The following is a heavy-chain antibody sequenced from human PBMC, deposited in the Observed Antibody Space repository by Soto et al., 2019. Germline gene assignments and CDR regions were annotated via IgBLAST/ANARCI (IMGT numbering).Heavy chain of an antibody. CDR1: VDTVSSNSAY. V-gene: IGHV6-1*01. CDR3: ARDWGITMVRGVYYFDY. J-gene: IGHJ4*02. CDR2: TYYRSKWYN. D-gene: IGHD3-10*01. Sequence: SQTLSLTCAISVDTVSSNSAYWNWIRQSPSRGLEWLGRTYYRSKWYNDIAVSVKSRITINPDTSKNQFSLQLNSVTPEDTAVYYCARDWGITMVRGVYYFDYWGQGTLVTVSS.